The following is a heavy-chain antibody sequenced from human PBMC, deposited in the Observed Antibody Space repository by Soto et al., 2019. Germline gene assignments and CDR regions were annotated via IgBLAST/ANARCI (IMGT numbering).Heavy chain of an antibody. CDR2: ISGSGGST. D-gene: IGHD6-6*01. CDR3: AKNREPIAARPQIFDY. Sequence: GGSLRPSCAASGFTFSSYAMSWVRQAPGKGLEWVSAISGSGGSTYYADSVKGRFTISRDNSKNTLYLQMNSLRAEDTAVYYCAKNREPIAARPQIFDYWGQGTLVTVSS. J-gene: IGHJ4*02. CDR1: GFTFSSYA. V-gene: IGHV3-23*01.